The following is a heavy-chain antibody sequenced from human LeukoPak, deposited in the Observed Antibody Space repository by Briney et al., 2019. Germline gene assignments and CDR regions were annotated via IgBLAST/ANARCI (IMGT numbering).Heavy chain of an antibody. J-gene: IGHJ4*02. CDR2: INHSGST. CDR3: ARASSGWKGDYFDY. CDR1: GGSFSGYY. Sequence: PSETLSLTCAVYGGSFSGYYWSWIRQPPGKGLEWIGEINHSGSTNYNPSLKSRVTISVDTSKNQFSLKLSSVTAADTAVYYCARASSGWKGDYFDYWGQGTLVTVSS. D-gene: IGHD6-19*01. V-gene: IGHV4-34*01.